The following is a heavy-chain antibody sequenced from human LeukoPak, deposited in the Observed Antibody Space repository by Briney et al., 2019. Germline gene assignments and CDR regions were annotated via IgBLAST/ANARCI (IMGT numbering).Heavy chain of an antibody. Sequence: GASVKVSCKASGYTFISYGISWVRQAPGQGLERMGWISGYNGNTNYAQNLQGRVTMTTDTSTSTAYMELRSLRSDDTAVYYCARGLGVVTAQSEQPKPRYFDLWGRGTQVTVSS. CDR3: ARGLGVVTAQSEQPKPRYFDL. V-gene: IGHV1-18*01. J-gene: IGHJ2*01. CDR1: GYTFISYG. CDR2: ISGYNGNT. D-gene: IGHD2-21*02.